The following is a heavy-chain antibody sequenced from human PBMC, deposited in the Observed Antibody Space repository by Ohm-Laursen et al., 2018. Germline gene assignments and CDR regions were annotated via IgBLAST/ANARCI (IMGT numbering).Heavy chain of an antibody. CDR3: ARGRRIQLWLLSAFDI. CDR2: ISAYNGNT. J-gene: IGHJ3*02. Sequence: GASVKVSCKASGYTFTSYGISWVRQAPGQGLEWMGWISAYNGNTNYAQKLQGRVTMTTDTSTSTAYMELRSLRSDDTAVYYCARGRRIQLWLLSAFDIWGQGTMVTVSS. V-gene: IGHV1-18*04. CDR1: GYTFTSYG. D-gene: IGHD5-18*01.